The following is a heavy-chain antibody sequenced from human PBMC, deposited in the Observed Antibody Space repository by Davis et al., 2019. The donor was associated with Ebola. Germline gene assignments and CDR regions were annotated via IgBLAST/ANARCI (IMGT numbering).Heavy chain of an antibody. V-gene: IGHV3-74*01. CDR3: ARGRLVRGVIIGAFDI. Sequence: PGGSLRLSCAASGFTFSSYWMHWVRHAPGKGLVWVSRINSDGSSTSYADSVKGRFTISRDNAKNTLYLQMNSLRAEDTAVYYCARGRLVRGVIIGAFDIWGQGTMVTVSS. CDR1: GFTFSSYW. CDR2: INSDGSST. D-gene: IGHD3-10*01. J-gene: IGHJ3*02.